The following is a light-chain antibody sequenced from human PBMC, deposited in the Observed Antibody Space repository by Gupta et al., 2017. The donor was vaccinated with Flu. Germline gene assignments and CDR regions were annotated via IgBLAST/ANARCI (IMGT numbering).Light chain of an antibody. CDR3: SSDTNTYTWV. CDR2: AVS. CDR1: SSDIGAYDY. J-gene: IGLJ3*02. Sequence: HSALTQPASVSGSPGQSITISCTGTSSDIGAYDYVSWYQQHPGKAPKLMIYAVSNRPSGVSNRFSGSKSGNTASLTVSGLQAEDEADYYCSSDTNTYTWVFGGGTKVTVL. V-gene: IGLV2-14*01.